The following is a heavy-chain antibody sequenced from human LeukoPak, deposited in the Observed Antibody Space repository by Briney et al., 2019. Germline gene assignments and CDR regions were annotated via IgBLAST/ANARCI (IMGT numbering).Heavy chain of an antibody. CDR2: INHSGST. Sequence: SETLSLTCAVYGGSFSGYYWSWIRQPPGKGLEWIGEINHSGSTNYNPSLKSRVTISVDTSKNQFSLKLSSVTAADTAVYYCARGRTTTATHPRYYFDYWGQGTLVTVSS. CDR1: GGSFSGYY. D-gene: IGHD5-18*01. CDR3: ARGRTTTATHPRYYFDY. J-gene: IGHJ4*02. V-gene: IGHV4-34*01.